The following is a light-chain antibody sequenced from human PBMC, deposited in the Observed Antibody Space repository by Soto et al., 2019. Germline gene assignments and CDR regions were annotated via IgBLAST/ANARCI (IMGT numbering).Light chain of an antibody. J-gene: IGKJ2*01. CDR3: QQYGSSPLYT. V-gene: IGKV3-20*01. CDR1: QSVSSRY. Sequence: EIVLTQSPGTLSLSTGERATLSCRASQSVSSRYLAWYQQKPGQAPRLLIYGASSRATGIPDRFSGSGSGTDFTLTISRLAPEDFAVYYCQQYGSSPLYTFGQGTKLEIK. CDR2: GAS.